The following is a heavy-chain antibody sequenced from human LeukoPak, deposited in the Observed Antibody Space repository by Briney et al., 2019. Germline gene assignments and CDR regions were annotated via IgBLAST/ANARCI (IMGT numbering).Heavy chain of an antibody. CDR3: AKVQYDYGDPVGWFDP. V-gene: IGHV3-23*01. J-gene: IGHJ5*02. CDR2: ISGSGERT. Sequence: PGGSLRLSCVASGFTFSSYAMTWVRQVPGKGLEWVSHISGSGERTYYADSVKGRFTSSRDNSKNTLYLRMNSLRAEDTAVYYCAKVQYDYGDPVGWFDPWGQGTLVTVSS. D-gene: IGHD4-17*01. CDR1: GFTFSSYA.